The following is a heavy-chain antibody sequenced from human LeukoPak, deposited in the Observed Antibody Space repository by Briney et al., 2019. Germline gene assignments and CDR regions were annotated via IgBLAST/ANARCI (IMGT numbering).Heavy chain of an antibody. Sequence: SETLSLTCTVSGGSISTYYRNWIRQPPGEGLEWIGYIYYTGSTKSNPSLKSRVTISLDTSKNQFSLNLSSVTAADTAVYYCARRVVVVTANDKSDAFDMWGQGTVVTVSS. CDR3: ARRVVVVTANDKSDAFDM. V-gene: IGHV4-59*01. CDR2: IYYTGST. D-gene: IGHD2-15*01. J-gene: IGHJ3*02. CDR1: GGSISTYY.